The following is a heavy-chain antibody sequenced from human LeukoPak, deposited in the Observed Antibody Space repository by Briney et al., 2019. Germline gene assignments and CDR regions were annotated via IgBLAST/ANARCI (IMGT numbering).Heavy chain of an antibody. J-gene: IGHJ4*02. CDR1: GGSFSGYY. CDR3: ARGLYYYGSSGYYGTTTYYFDY. D-gene: IGHD3-22*01. CDR2: INHSGST. Sequence: SETLSLTCAVYGGSFSGYYWSWIRQPPGKGLEWIGEINHSGSTNYNPSLKSRVTMSVDTSKNQFSLKLSSVTAADTAVYYCARGLYYYGSSGYYGTTTYYFDYWGQGTLVTVSS. V-gene: IGHV4-34*01.